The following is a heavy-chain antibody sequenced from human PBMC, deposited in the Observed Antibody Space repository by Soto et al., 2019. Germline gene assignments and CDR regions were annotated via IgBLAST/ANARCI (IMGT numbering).Heavy chain of an antibody. Sequence: QVQLVQSGAEVKKPGSSVKVSCKASGGTFSSYAISWVRQAPGQGLEWMGGIISIFGTAKYAQTFQGRVTIPADDSTSTAYMELSSLSSEDRAVYYCARANYYDSSGYLRDYYYYGMDGWGQRTTVTVSS. CDR1: GGTFSSYA. J-gene: IGHJ6*02. CDR3: ARANYYDSSGYLRDYYYYGMDG. CDR2: IISIFGTA. V-gene: IGHV1-69*01. D-gene: IGHD3-22*01.